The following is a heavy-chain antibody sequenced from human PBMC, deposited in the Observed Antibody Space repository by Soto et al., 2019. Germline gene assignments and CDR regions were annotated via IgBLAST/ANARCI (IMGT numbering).Heavy chain of an antibody. Sequence: ASVKVSCKASGYTFNTYFMHWVRQAPGQGLEWMGVINPSSGSTFYTQKFQGRFTVTRDTSTSTVYMELSSLRSEDTAIYYCARGVTISAAGCGPYYWGQGTLVTVSS. V-gene: IGHV1-46*02. D-gene: IGHD6-25*01. CDR1: GYTFNTYF. J-gene: IGHJ4*02. CDR3: ARGVTISAAGCGPYY. CDR2: INPSSGST.